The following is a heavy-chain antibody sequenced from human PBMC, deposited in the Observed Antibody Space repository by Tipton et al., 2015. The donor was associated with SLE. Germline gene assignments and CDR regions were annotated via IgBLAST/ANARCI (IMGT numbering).Heavy chain of an antibody. J-gene: IGHJ4*02. CDR3: ARGRFLGWFDY. V-gene: IGHV1-3*01. CDR2: INAGNGNT. D-gene: IGHD3/OR15-3a*01. CDR1: GYTFTSYA. Sequence: QLVQSGAEVKKPGASVKVSCKASGYTFTSYAMHWVRQDPGQRLEWMGWINAGNGNTKYSQKFQGRVTITRDTSASTAYMELSSLRSEDTAVYYCARGRFLGWFDYWGQGTLVTVSS.